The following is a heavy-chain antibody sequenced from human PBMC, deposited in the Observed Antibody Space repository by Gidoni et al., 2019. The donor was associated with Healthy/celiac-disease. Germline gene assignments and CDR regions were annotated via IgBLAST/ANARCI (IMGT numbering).Heavy chain of an antibody. V-gene: IGHV3-30-3*01. CDR3: ARDLEGSFDY. Sequence: QVQLVESGGGVVQPGRSLRLSCAPSGFTFSSYAMHWVRQAPGKGLEWVAVITYDGSNKYYADSVKGRFTISRDNSKNTLYLQMNSLRAEDTAVYYCARDLEGSFDYWGQGTLVTVSS. CDR1: GFTFSSYA. CDR2: ITYDGSNK. J-gene: IGHJ4*02.